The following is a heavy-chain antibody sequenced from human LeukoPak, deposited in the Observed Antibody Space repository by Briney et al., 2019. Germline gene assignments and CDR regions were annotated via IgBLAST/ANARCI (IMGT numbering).Heavy chain of an antibody. D-gene: IGHD5-12*01. CDR3: AKVNAYSGYDAFDI. J-gene: IGHJ3*02. CDR1: GFTFSGYA. V-gene: IGHV3-23*01. CDR2: ISGSGGRT. Sequence: PGGSLRLSCAASGFTFSGYAMSWVRQAPGKGLEWVSGISGSGGRTYYADSVKGRFTISRDNSKNTLYLQMNSLRAEDTAVYYCAKVNAYSGYDAFDIWGQGTMVTVSS.